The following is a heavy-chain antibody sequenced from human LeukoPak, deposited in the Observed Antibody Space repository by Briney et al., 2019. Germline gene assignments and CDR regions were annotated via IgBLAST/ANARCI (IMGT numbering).Heavy chain of an antibody. D-gene: IGHD2-21*02. Sequence: ASVKVSCKASGNTFIGYYMYWVRQAPGQGLEWMGRINPNSGGINYAQKFQGRVTMTRDTSISTAYMEVSRLRSDDTAVYFCARGAYCGGDCYSPFDNWGQRTLVTVSS. J-gene: IGHJ4*02. CDR3: ARGAYCGGDCYSPFDN. CDR2: INPNSGGI. CDR1: GNTFIGYY. V-gene: IGHV1-2*06.